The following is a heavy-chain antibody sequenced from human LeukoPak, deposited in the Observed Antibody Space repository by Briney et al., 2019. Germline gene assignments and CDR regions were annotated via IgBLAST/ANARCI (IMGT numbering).Heavy chain of an antibody. CDR1: GFTFSNAW. Sequence: PGGSLRLSCAASGFTFSNAWMSWVRQAPGKGLEWVGRIKSKTDGGTTDYAAPVKGRFTISRDDSKNTLYLQMNSLKTEDTAVYYCTTDPSMNTMVRGPAVEYFQHWGQGTLVTVSS. J-gene: IGHJ1*01. D-gene: IGHD3-10*01. CDR3: TTDPSMNTMVRGPAVEYFQH. CDR2: IKSKTDGGTT. V-gene: IGHV3-15*01.